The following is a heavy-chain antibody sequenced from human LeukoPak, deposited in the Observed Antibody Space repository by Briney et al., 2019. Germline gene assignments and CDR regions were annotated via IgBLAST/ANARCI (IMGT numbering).Heavy chain of an antibody. CDR3: GRRISMVRGVMDKWVHP. Sequence: SETLSLTSAVYGGSFNGYYWTWIRQPPGKGLEWIGEINHSGSTNYNPSLKSRVTISVDTSKNQFSLKTNSVAAAGTGVFFFGRRISMVRGVMDKWVHPWGQGTLVPVSS. J-gene: IGHJ5*02. V-gene: IGHV4-34*01. CDR1: GGSFNGYY. CDR2: INHSGST. D-gene: IGHD3-10*01.